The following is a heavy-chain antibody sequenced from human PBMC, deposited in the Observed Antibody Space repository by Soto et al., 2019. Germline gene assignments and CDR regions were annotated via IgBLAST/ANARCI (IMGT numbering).Heavy chain of an antibody. CDR3: AGMVVAATPYSYGMDV. CDR1: GFICSSYD. V-gene: IGHV3-48*03. D-gene: IGHD2-15*01. CDR2: ISSSGSTI. J-gene: IGHJ6*02. Sequence: GGSLRLSCAASGFICSSYDMSWVRQAPGKGLEWVSYISSSGSTIYYADSVKGRFTISGDNAKNSLYLQMNSLRAEDTAVYYCAGMVVAATPYSYGMDVWGQGTTVTVSS.